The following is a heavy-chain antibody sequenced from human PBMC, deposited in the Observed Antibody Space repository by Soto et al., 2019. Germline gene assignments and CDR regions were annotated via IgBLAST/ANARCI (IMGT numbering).Heavy chain of an antibody. Sequence: QVQLEQSGAEMKKPGSSVKVSCQSSGGTFNTYAMNWVRQAPGQGPEWMGDISPMFGAANYAPKFQDRVTIPADESTGTSYMQLSSLTSEDTALYFCAREVQVHTPAFVYWGQGTLVTVSS. D-gene: IGHD3-10*01. J-gene: IGHJ4*02. V-gene: IGHV1-69*19. CDR3: AREVQVHTPAFVY. CDR1: GGTFNTYA. CDR2: ISPMFGAA.